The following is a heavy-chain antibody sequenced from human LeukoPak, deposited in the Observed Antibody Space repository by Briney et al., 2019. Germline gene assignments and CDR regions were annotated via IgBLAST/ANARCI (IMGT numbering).Heavy chain of an antibody. Sequence: SGWSLRLSXAASGFTFSSYAMSWVRQAPGKGLEWVSAISGSGGSTYYADSVKGRFTISRDNSKNTLYLQMNSLRAEDTAVYYCAKDQGYMVRGWGQGTLVTVSS. CDR1: GFTFSSYA. CDR2: ISGSGGST. CDR3: AKDQGYMVRG. D-gene: IGHD3-10*01. V-gene: IGHV3-23*01. J-gene: IGHJ4*02.